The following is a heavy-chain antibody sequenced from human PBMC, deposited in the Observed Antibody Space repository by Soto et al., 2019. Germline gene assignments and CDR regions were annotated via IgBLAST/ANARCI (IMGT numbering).Heavy chain of an antibody. CDR3: ASFWGGYYYYYYMDV. V-gene: IGHV3-7*01. CDR1: GFTFSSYW. Sequence: EVQLVESGGGLVQPGGSLRLSCAASGFTFSSYWMSWVRQAPGKGLEWVANIKQDGSEKYYVDSVKGRFTISRDNAKNSLYLQMNSLIAEDTAVYYCASFWGGYYYYYYMDVWGKGTTVTVSS. J-gene: IGHJ6*03. CDR2: IKQDGSEK. D-gene: IGHD3-16*01.